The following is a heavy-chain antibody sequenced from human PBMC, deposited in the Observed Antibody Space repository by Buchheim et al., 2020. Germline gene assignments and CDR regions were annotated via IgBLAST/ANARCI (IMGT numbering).Heavy chain of an antibody. CDR2: ISYDGSNK. CDR3: AKDPFASTVVTRSYFDY. Sequence: QVQLVESGGGVVQPGRSLRLSCAASGFTFSSYGMHWVRQAPGKGLEWVAVISYDGSNKYYADSVKGRFTISRDNSKKTLDLQMNSLRAEDTAVYYCAKDPFASTVVTRSYFDYWGQGTL. CDR1: GFTFSSYG. J-gene: IGHJ4*02. V-gene: IGHV3-30*18. D-gene: IGHD4-23*01.